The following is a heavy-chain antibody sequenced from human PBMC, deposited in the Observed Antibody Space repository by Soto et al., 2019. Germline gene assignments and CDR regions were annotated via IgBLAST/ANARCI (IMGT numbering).Heavy chain of an antibody. CDR3: ARGFPQGGSGSPPSYYYYGMDV. Sequence: GGSLRLSCAASGFTFSDYYIHWIRQAPGKGLVWVSRINSDGSSTSYADSVKGRFTISRDNAKNTLYLQMNSLRAEDTAVYYCARGFPQGGSGSPPSYYYYGMDVWGQGTTVTVSS. J-gene: IGHJ6*02. CDR1: GFTFSDYY. D-gene: IGHD3-10*01. CDR2: INSDGSST. V-gene: IGHV3-74*01.